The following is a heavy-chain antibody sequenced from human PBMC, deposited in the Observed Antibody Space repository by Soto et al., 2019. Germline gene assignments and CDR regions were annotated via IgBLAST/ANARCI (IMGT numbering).Heavy chain of an antibody. D-gene: IGHD3-22*01. CDR2: ISYDGSNK. CDR3: GRDPLDSGGYYNYYYYDMDV. V-gene: IGHV3-30-3*01. Sequence: QVQLVESGGGVVQPGRSLRLSCAASGLTFSSYAMHWVRQAPGKGLEWVAVISYDGSNKYYADSVKGRFTISRDNSKKPPHLQMTRRRAEDTAVYYCGRDPLDSGGYYNYYYYDMDVWGQGTTVTVSS. CDR1: GLTFSSYA. J-gene: IGHJ6*02.